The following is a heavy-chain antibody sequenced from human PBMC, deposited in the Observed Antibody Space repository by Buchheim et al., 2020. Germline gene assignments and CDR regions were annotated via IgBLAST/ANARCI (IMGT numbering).Heavy chain of an antibody. CDR2: ISSSDFTI. CDR1: GFTFSNYE. Sequence: EVQLVESGGRLVQPGGSLRLSCAASGFTFSNYEMSWVRQAPGKGLEWISYISSSDFTIYYADSVKGRFIISRDNAKKSVHLQINSLRAEDTAVYYCERKSRDKLGTLDYWGQGTL. V-gene: IGHV3-48*03. D-gene: IGHD7-27*01. CDR3: ERKSRDKLGTLDY. J-gene: IGHJ4*02.